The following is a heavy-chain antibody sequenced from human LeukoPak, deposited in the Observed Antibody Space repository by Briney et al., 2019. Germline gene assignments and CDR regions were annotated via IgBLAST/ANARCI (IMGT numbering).Heavy chain of an antibody. CDR1: GFTFSSYS. Sequence: GGSLRLSRAASGFTFSSYSMNWVRQAPGKGLEWVSSISSSSSYIYYADSVKGRFTISRDNAKSSLYLQMNSLRAEDTAVYYCARWGDTAMVLGAFDIWAKGQWSPSLQ. CDR2: ISSSSSYI. CDR3: ARWGDTAMVLGAFDI. J-gene: IGHJ3*02. D-gene: IGHD5-18*01. V-gene: IGHV3-21*01.